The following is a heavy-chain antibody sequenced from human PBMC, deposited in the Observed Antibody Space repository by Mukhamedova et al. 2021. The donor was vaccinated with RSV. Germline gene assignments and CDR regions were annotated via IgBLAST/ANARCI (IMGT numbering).Heavy chain of an antibody. J-gene: IGHJ6*02. CDR3: AISEGVHSPDYYYGMDV. D-gene: IGHD3-16*01. Sequence: KSRVTIFVDTSKNQFSLKLSSVTAADTAVYYCAISEGVHSPDYYYGMDVWGQGTTVTVSS. V-gene: IGHV4-39*01.